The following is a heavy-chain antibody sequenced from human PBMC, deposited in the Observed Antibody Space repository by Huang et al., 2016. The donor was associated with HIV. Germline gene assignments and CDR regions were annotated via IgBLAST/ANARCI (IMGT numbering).Heavy chain of an antibody. CDR1: GSSFTDYW. CDR3: ARHLLPGKKRKDAFDM. CDR2: IYPGDSDT. V-gene: IGHV5-51*01. D-gene: IGHD3-10*01. Sequence: EVQLVQSGAEVKKPGESLKISCKGSGSSFTDYWIGWVCQPPENDWGRQKAWKGLEGMGIIYPGDSDTKYSPSFQGQVIISVDKSITTAHLQWSSLKASDTAVYYCARHLLPGKKRKDAFDMWGQGTMVTVSS. J-gene: IGHJ3*02.